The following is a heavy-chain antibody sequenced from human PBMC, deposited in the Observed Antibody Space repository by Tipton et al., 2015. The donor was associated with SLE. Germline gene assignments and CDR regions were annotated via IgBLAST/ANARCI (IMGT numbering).Heavy chain of an antibody. CDR3: ARGRGSSSSYYYYYMDV. V-gene: IGHV4-38-2*02. CDR1: GYSINNGFY. Sequence: TLSLTCTVSGYSINNGFYWGWIRQPPGKGLEWIGIIYHSGTTYYNPSLKSRVTISVDTSKNQFSLRLSSVTAADTAVYYCARGRGSSSSYYYYYMDVWDKGTTVTVSS. J-gene: IGHJ6*03. CDR2: IYHSGTT. D-gene: IGHD6-6*01.